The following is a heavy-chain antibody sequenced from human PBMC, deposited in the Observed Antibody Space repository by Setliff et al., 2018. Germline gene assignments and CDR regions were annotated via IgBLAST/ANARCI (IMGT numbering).Heavy chain of an antibody. Sequence: PSETLSLTCAAYGGTFRDYYWTWIRQAPGKGLEWIGEINHSGSSNYAPSLKSRVTISIDASKNQFSLQVTSVTAADTAVYYCARGRNIAARLLDTWGQGSLVTVSS. V-gene: IGHV4-34*01. CDR2: INHSGSS. J-gene: IGHJ5*02. D-gene: IGHD6-6*01. CDR3: ARGRNIAARLLDT. CDR1: GGTFRDYY.